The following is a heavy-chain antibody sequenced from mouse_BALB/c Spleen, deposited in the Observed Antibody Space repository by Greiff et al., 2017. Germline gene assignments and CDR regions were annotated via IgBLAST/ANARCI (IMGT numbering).Heavy chain of an antibody. CDR3: AKVLSTMITTDAMDY. D-gene: IGHD2-4*01. J-gene: IGHJ4*01. V-gene: IGHV5-9-4*01. CDR1: GFTFSSYA. Sequence: EVQLVESGGGLVKPGGSLKLSCAASGFTFSSYAMSWVRQSPEKRLEWVAEISSGGSYTYYPDTVTGRFTISRDNAKNTLYLEMSSLRSGDTAMYYCAKVLSTMITTDAMDYWGQGTSVTVSS. CDR2: ISSGGSYT.